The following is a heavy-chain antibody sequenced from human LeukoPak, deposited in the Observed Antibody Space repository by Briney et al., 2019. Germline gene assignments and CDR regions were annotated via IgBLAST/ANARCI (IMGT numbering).Heavy chain of an antibody. Sequence: PGRSLRLSCAASGFTFSSYAMHWVRQAPGRGLEWVAVISYDGSNKYYADSVKGRFTISRDNSKNTLYLQMNSLRAEDMAVYYCATDYDSSGYDYWGQGTLVTVSS. CDR2: ISYDGSNK. J-gene: IGHJ4*02. CDR3: ATDYDSSGYDY. CDR1: GFTFSSYA. V-gene: IGHV3-30*04. D-gene: IGHD3-22*01.